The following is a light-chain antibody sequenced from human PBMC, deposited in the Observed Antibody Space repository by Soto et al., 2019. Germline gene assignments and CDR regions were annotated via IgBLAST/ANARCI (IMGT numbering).Light chain of an antibody. V-gene: IGKV1-13*02. CDR2: DAS. CDR1: QGISSA. J-gene: IGKJ1*01. Sequence: ASPLAPSPLSLSAPVGDRVTIXCRASQGISSALAWYQQKPGKAPKPLIYDASSLESGVPSRFSGSVSGTEFTLTISSLQPDDFATDYCQQYNSYSFGQGTKVDIK. CDR3: QQYNSYS.